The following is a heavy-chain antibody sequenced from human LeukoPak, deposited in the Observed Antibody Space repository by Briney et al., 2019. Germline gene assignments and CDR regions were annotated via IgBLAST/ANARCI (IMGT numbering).Heavy chain of an antibody. CDR2: IYSGGST. V-gene: IGHV3-66*02. J-gene: IGHJ6*03. D-gene: IGHD6-6*01. CDR1: GFTLSSNY. CDR3: ARTTYSSSYYYYYYMDV. Sequence: GGALRLSCAASGFTLSSNYMSWVRQAPGKGVEGVAVIYSGGSTYYAASVKCRFTISRDNSTNTLYLQMNSLRAEDTAVYYCARTTYSSSYYYYYYMDVCGKGPTVPVSS.